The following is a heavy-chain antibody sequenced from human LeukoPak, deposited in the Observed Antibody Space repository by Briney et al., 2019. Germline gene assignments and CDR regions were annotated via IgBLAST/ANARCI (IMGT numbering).Heavy chain of an antibody. V-gene: IGHV3-21*01. CDR3: ATLGVRGAPYYFDY. CDR2: ISSRSIYI. J-gene: IGHJ4*02. Sequence: GGSLRLSCAASGFTFSSYSMNWVRQAPGKELEWVSSISSRSIYIYYADSVKGRFTISRDNAKNSLYLQMNSLRAEDTAVYYCATLGVRGAPYYFDYWGQGTLVTVSS. D-gene: IGHD3-10*01. CDR1: GFTFSSYS.